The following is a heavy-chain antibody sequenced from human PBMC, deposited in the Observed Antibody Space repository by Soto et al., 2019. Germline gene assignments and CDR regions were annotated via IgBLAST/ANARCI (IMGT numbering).Heavy chain of an antibody. CDR3: ARDARPPPKYYYDSSGYYEADAFDI. J-gene: IGHJ3*02. Sequence: QVQLVESGGGVVQPGRSLRLSCAASGFTFSSYAMHWVRQAPGKGLEWVAVISYDGSNKYYADSVKGRFTISRDNSKNALYLQMNSMRAEDTAVYYCARDARPPPKYYYDSSGYYEADAFDIWGQGTMVTVSS. CDR2: ISYDGSNK. V-gene: IGHV3-30-3*01. CDR1: GFTFSSYA. D-gene: IGHD3-22*01.